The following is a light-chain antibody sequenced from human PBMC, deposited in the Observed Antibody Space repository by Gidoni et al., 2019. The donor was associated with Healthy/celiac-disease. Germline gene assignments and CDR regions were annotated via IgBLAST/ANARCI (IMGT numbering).Light chain of an antibody. V-gene: IGLV1-44*01. Sequence: QSVLTQPSSASGTPGQRVTISCSGSSSNIGSNTVNWYQPLPGTAPKLLIYSNNQRPSGVPDRFSGSKSGTSASLAISGLQSEDEADYYCAAWDDSLNGYVFGTGTKVTVL. CDR3: AAWDDSLNGYV. CDR2: SNN. CDR1: SSNIGSNT. J-gene: IGLJ1*01.